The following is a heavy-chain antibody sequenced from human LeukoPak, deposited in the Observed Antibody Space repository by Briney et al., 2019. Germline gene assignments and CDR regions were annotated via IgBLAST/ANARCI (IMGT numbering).Heavy chain of an antibody. V-gene: IGHV3-21*01. CDR2: ISSSSSYI. CDR1: GFTVTDAW. Sequence: GGSLRLSCAASGFTVTDAWMNWVRQAPGKGLEWVSSISSSSSYIYYADSVKGRFTISRDNAKNSLYLQMNSLRAEDTAVYYCARTEHSSGYYLFDYWGQGTLVTVSS. CDR3: ARTEHSSGYYLFDY. D-gene: IGHD3-22*01. J-gene: IGHJ4*02.